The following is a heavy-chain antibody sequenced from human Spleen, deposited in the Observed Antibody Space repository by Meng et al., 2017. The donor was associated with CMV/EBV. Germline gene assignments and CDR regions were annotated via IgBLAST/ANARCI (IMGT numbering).Heavy chain of an antibody. CDR2: TSYDGTNK. D-gene: IGHD6-13*01. CDR1: GFTFSSYA. Sequence: GGSLRLSCAASGFTFSSYAMHWVRQAPGKGLEWVAVTSYDGTNKYYADSVKGRFTISRDNSKNTLYLQLNSLRAEDTAVYYCARDIMSSWSYYGMDVWGRGTTVTVSS. CDR3: ARDIMSSWSYYGMDV. J-gene: IGHJ6*02. V-gene: IGHV3-30*04.